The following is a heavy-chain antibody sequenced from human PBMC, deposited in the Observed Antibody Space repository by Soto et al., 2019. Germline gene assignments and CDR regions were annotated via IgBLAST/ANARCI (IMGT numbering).Heavy chain of an antibody. CDR3: ARTDAYNSSFFDS. Sequence: QVQLQEMAPGLVKPSQTLTITCTVSGDSVNSAYWSWIRQLPVKGLEWMGNIYHTGRTFYNPSINSRLAISIATSKPLFSLKMRSVTAADTAVYYCARTDAYNSSFFDSWGLGTVVTVSS. CDR1: GDSVNSAY. V-gene: IGHV4-31*03. CDR2: IYHTGRT. D-gene: IGHD6-6*01. J-gene: IGHJ4*02.